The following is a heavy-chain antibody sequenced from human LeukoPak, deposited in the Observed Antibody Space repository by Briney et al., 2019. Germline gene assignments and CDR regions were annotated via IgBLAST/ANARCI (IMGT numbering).Heavy chain of an antibody. CDR3: ARDSDTIFGVVIIDY. Sequence: ASVKVSCKASGGTFSSYAISWVRQAPGQGLEWMGWISAYNGNTNYAQKLQGRVTMTTDTSTSTAYMELRSLRSDDTAVYYCARDSDTIFGVVIIDYWGQGTLVTVSS. CDR1: GGTFSSYA. D-gene: IGHD3-3*01. CDR2: ISAYNGNT. V-gene: IGHV1-18*01. J-gene: IGHJ4*02.